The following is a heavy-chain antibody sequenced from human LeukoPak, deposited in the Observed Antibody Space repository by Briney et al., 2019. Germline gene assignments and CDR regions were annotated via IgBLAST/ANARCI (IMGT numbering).Heavy chain of an antibody. CDR2: ISGSGGST. CDR3: AKDLYGSGSYSY. Sequence: GGSLRLSCAASGFTFSSYAMSWVRQAPGKGLEWVSAISGSGGSTYYADSVKGRFTISRDNSKNTLYLQMNNLRAEDTAVYYCAKDLYGSGSYSYWGQGTLVTVSS. D-gene: IGHD3-10*01. J-gene: IGHJ4*02. CDR1: GFTFSSYA. V-gene: IGHV3-23*01.